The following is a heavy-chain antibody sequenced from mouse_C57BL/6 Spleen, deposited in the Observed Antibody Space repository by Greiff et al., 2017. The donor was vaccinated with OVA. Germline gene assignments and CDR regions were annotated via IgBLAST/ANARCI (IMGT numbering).Heavy chain of an antibody. D-gene: IGHD2-2*01. CDR3: ARYGGYDYFDY. V-gene: IGHV5-16*01. Sequence: DVKLVESEGGLVQPGSSMKLSCTASGFTFSDYYMAWVRQVPEKGLEWVANINYDGSSTYYLDSLKSRFIISRDNAKNILYLQMSSLKSEDTATYYCARYGGYDYFDYWGQGTTLTVSS. CDR2: INYDGSST. CDR1: GFTFSDYY. J-gene: IGHJ2*01.